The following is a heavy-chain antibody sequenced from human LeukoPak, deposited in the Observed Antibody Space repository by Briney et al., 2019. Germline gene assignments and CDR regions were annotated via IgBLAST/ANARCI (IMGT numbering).Heavy chain of an antibody. V-gene: IGHV3-21*01. J-gene: IGHJ4*02. CDR2: ISSWNDYI. Sequence: PGGSLRLSCAASGFTFSSYSMNWVRQAPGKGLEWVSSISSWNDYIYYADSVKGRFAISRGNAKNSLYLQMNSLRVEDTATYYCARDGGYCVKGVCYFDYWGQGTLVTVSS. D-gene: IGHD2-15*01. CDR1: GFTFSSYS. CDR3: ARDGGYCVKGVCYFDY.